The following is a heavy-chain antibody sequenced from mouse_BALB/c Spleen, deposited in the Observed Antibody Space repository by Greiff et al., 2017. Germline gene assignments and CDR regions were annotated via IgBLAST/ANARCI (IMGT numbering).Heavy chain of an antibody. D-gene: IGHD4-1*01. CDR1: GFTFSSYY. V-gene: IGHV5-6-2*01. CDR2: INSNGGST. CDR3: ARRKLGHFDY. J-gene: IGHJ2*01. Sequence: EVHLVESGGGLVKLGGSLKLSCAASGFTFSSYYMSWVRQTPEKRLELVAAINSNGGSTYYPDTVKGRFTISRDNAKNTLYLQMSSLKSEDTALYYCARRKLGHFDYWGQGTTLTVSS.